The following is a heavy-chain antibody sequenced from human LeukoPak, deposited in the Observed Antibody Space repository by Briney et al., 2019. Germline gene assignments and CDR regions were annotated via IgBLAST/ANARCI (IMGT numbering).Heavy chain of an antibody. CDR2: ISGRGGST. CDR1: GFTFSSYA. CDR3: AKVPYSNYVSSEYYFDY. V-gene: IGHV3-23*01. Sequence: GGSLRLSCAASGFTFSSYAMSSVRQAPGKGLECVSAISGRGGSTYYADSVKGRFTISRDNSKNTLYLQMNSLRAEDTAVYYCAKVPYSNYVSSEYYFDYWGQGTLVTVSS. D-gene: IGHD4-11*01. J-gene: IGHJ4*02.